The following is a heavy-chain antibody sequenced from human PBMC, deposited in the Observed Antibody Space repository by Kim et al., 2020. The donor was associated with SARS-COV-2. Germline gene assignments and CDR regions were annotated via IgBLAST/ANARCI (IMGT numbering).Heavy chain of an antibody. Sequence: GGSLRLSCAASGFTFSSYAMHWVRQAPGKGLEWVAVISYDGSNKYYADSVKGRFTISRDNSKNTLYLQMNSLRAEDTAVYYCARGLLWDYYDSSGFGYWGQGTLVTVSS. CDR2: ISYDGSNK. CDR3: ARGLLWDYYDSSGFGY. V-gene: IGHV3-30*04. D-gene: IGHD3-22*01. CDR1: GFTFSSYA. J-gene: IGHJ4*02.